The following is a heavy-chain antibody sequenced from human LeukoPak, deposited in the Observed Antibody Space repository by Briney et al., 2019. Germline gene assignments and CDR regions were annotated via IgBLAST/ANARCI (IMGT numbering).Heavy chain of an antibody. CDR2: IYYSGST. D-gene: IGHD1-26*01. CDR3: ARVPVVGATYYFDY. J-gene: IGHJ4*02. V-gene: IGHV4-39*07. Sequence: PSETLSLTCTVSGGSISSSSYYWGWIRQPPGKGLEWIGSIYYSGSTYYNPSLKSRVTISVDTSKNQFSLKLSSVTAADTAVYYCARVPVVGATYYFDYWGQGTLVTVSS. CDR1: GGSISSSSYY.